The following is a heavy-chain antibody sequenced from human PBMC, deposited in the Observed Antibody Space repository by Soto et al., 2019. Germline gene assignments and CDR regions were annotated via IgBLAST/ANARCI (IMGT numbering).Heavy chain of an antibody. CDR1: GFTFTTYW. Sequence: EVQLVESGGGLVRPGGSLRLSCAASGFTFTTYWMNWVRQAPGKGLEWVATIKQDGSEQYYVDSVKGRFDISRDNAKNSLSLQMNSLRADDTAVYYCARGHYGDYAWGPGTLGSVSS. CDR2: IKQDGSEQ. D-gene: IGHD4-17*01. CDR3: ARGHYGDYA. V-gene: IGHV3-7*05. J-gene: IGHJ5*02.